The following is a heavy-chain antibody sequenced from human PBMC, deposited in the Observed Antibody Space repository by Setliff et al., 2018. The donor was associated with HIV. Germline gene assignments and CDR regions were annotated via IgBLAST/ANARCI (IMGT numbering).Heavy chain of an antibody. Sequence: SETLSLTCADYGGAFNDYYWNWIRQPPGEGLQWIGEINHSGNINYNPSLRSRVTMSVDTSKKQFSLNVTSVTAADTAVYYCARGTYFNGGHLPLDSWGQGALVTVS. CDR3: ARGTYFNGGHLPLDS. V-gene: IGHV4-34*01. D-gene: IGHD2-8*01. J-gene: IGHJ4*02. CDR1: GGAFNDYY. CDR2: INHSGNI.